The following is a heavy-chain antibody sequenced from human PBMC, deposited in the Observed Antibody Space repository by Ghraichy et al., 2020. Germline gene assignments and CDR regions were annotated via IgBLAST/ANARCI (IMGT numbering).Heavy chain of an antibody. J-gene: IGHJ4*02. V-gene: IGHV4-61*01. CDR3: ARRPSSVTTKGAKDY. D-gene: IGHD5-12*01. Sequence: SETLSPTCTVSGGSVSSGSYFWSWIRQPPGKGLEWIGYVYYTGSANYIPSLMSRVTISVDTSKNQFSLNLTSVTAADTAVYYCARRPSSVTTKGAKDYWGQGILVTVSS. CDR2: VYYTGSA. CDR1: GGSVSSGSYF.